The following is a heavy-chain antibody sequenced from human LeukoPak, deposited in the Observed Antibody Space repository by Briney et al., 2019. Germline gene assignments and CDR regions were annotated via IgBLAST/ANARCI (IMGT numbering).Heavy chain of an antibody. CDR3: ARDFRYYDSSGYADWYFDL. D-gene: IGHD3-22*01. V-gene: IGHV4-59*01. J-gene: IGHJ2*01. CDR2: IYYSGST. Sequence: SETLSLTCTVSGGSISSYYWSWIRQPPGKGLEWIGYIYYSGSTNYNPSLKSRVTISVDTSKNQFSLKLSSVTAADTAVYYCARDFRYYDSSGYADWYFDLWGRGTLVTVSS. CDR1: GGSISSYY.